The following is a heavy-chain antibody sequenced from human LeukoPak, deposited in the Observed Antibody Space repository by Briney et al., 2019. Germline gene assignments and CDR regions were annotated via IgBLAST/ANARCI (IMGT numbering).Heavy chain of an antibody. Sequence: GGSLRLSCAASGFTFSSYSMNWVRQAPGKGLEWVSSISSSSSSYIYYADSVKGRFTISRDNAKNSLYLQMNSLRAEDTAVYYCAKDHSSGYYYFDYWGQGTLVTVSS. J-gene: IGHJ4*02. CDR3: AKDHSSGYYYFDY. D-gene: IGHD3-22*01. CDR2: ISSSSSSYI. V-gene: IGHV3-21*01. CDR1: GFTFSSYS.